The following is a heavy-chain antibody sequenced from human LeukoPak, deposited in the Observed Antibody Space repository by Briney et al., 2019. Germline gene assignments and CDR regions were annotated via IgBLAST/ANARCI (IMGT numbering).Heavy chain of an antibody. J-gene: IGHJ4*02. CDR1: GGSISSYY. D-gene: IGHD3-10*01. CDR2: IYYSGST. V-gene: IGHV4-59*01. Sequence: SETLSLTCTVSGGSISSYYWSWIRQPPGKGLEWIGYIYYSGSTNYNPSLKSRVTISVDTSKNQSSLKLSSVTAADTAVYYCARVSDIALDYWGQGTLVTVSS. CDR3: ARVSDIALDY.